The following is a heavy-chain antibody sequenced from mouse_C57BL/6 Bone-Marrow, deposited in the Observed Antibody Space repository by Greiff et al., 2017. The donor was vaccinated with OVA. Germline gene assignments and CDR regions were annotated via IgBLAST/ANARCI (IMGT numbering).Heavy chain of an antibody. CDR2: ISDGGSYT. Sequence: EVQVVESGGGLVKPGGSLKLSCAASGFTFSSYAMSWVRQTPEKRLEWVATISDGGSYTSYPATVKGQYTISRDNAKNNLYLQMSHLKSEDTAMYYCARAPYYYGSSYEFDYFDYWGQGTTLTVSS. D-gene: IGHD1-1*01. CDR1: GFTFSSYA. V-gene: IGHV5-4*01. J-gene: IGHJ2*01. CDR3: ARAPYYYGSSYEFDYFDY.